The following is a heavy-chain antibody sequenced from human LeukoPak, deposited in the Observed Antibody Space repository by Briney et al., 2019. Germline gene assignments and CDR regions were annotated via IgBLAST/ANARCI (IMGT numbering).Heavy chain of an antibody. D-gene: IGHD6-13*01. CDR2: MNPHSGDT. J-gene: IGHJ1*01. CDR1: GYSFSNYG. Sequence: ASVKVSCKASGYSFSNYGINWVRLRQATGQGPEWMGWMNPHSGDTGSPQRFRGRVSMTWDTSISTAYLELSGLTSDDTAVHYCARGPDTSSWTAEYFQHWGQGTLVTVSS. CDR3: ARGPDTSSWTAEYFQH. V-gene: IGHV1-8*01.